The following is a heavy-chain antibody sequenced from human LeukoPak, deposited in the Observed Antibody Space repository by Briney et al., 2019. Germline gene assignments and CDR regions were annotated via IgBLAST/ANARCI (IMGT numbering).Heavy chain of an antibody. D-gene: IGHD2-21*01. V-gene: IGHV4-4*07. Sequence: PSETLSLTCTVSGGSISSYYWSWIWQPAGKGLEWIGRIYASGSTNYNPSLKSRVTMSVDTSKNQFSMKLSTVTAADTAVYYCARPAVGGGDNNAFDIWGQGTMVTVSS. J-gene: IGHJ3*02. CDR2: IYASGST. CDR1: GGSISSYY. CDR3: ARPAVGGGDNNAFDI.